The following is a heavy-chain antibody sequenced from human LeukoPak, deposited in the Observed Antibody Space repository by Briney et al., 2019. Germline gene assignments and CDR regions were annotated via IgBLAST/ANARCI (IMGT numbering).Heavy chain of an antibody. J-gene: IGHJ6*02. V-gene: IGHV3-53*01. CDR3: ARKKRVDTDSIMVYYYYAMDV. CDR1: GFTVSSSY. D-gene: IGHD5-18*01. Sequence: GGSLRLSCAASGFTVSSSYMTRVRQAPGKGLEWVSVIRSGGSTVYADSVKGRFTISRDNSKKTLYLQMNNLRAEDTAVYYCARKKRVDTDSIMVYYYYAMDVWGQGTTATVSS. CDR2: IRSGGST.